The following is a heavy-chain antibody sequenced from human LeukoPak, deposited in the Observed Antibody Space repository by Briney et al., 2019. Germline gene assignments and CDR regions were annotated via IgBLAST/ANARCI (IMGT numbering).Heavy chain of an antibody. CDR1: GFTFSNYW. Sequence: GGSLRLSCAASGFTFSNYWMSWVRQAPGQGLEWVANIKQDGSEKCYVDSVKGRFTISRDNAKNSLYLQMNSLRAEDTAVYYCARDRWELLSNSYHYCGLDVWGQGTTVTVSS. CDR2: IKQDGSEK. V-gene: IGHV3-7*01. CDR3: ARDRWELLSNSYHYCGLDV. D-gene: IGHD2-15*01. J-gene: IGHJ6*02.